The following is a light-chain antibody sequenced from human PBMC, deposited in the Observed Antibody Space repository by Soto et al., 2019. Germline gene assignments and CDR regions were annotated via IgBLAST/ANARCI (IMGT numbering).Light chain of an antibody. CDR2: GAS. Sequence: EIVMTQSPATLSVSPGERATLSFSSSQSITRNLAWYQQSPGQAPRLLIYGASTRATGIPARFSGSGSGTEFTLTISSLQSEDFAVYYCQQYNNWPLTFGQGTKVDIK. CDR1: QSITRN. J-gene: IGKJ1*01. V-gene: IGKV3-15*01. CDR3: QQYNNWPLT.